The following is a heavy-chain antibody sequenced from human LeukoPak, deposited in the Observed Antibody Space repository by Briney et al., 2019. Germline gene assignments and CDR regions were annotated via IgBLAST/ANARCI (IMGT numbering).Heavy chain of an antibody. CDR1: GFTVSSNY. CDR3: ASTYQLLTAATHFDY. Sequence: PGGSLRLSCAASGFTVSSNYMSWVRQAPGKGLEWISVIYSGGSTYYADSVKGRFTISIDNSKNTMYLQMNSLRAEDTAVYYCASTYQLLTAATHFDYWGQGTLFTVSS. CDR2: IYSGGST. V-gene: IGHV3-66*02. J-gene: IGHJ4*02. D-gene: IGHD2-2*01.